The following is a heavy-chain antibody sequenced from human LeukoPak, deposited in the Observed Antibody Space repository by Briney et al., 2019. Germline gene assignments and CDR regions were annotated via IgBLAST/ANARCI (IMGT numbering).Heavy chain of an antibody. CDR3: AGGSPLDY. CDR2: IYYSGST. Sequence: QSSETLSLTCTVSGGSISSSSYYWGWIRQPPGKGLEWIGSIYYSGSTYYNPSLKSRVTISVDTSKNQFSLKLSSVTAADTAVCYCAGGSPLDYWGQGTLVTVSS. CDR1: GGSISSSSYY. J-gene: IGHJ4*02. V-gene: IGHV4-39*01. D-gene: IGHD3-10*01.